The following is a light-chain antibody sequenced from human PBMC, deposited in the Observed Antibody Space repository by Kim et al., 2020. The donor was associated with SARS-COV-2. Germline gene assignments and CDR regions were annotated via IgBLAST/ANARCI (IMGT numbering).Light chain of an antibody. CDR2: QHI. J-gene: IGLJ2*01. V-gene: IGLV3-1*01. CDR1: KLGDKY. CDR3: QAWDSSTAVV. Sequence: VSPGQTASITCSGDKLGDKYACWYQQKPGQSPGVVIYQHIKRPSGCPERFSGSNSGKTATLTISGTHAMDEADNYCQAWDSSTAVVFGGGTQLTVL.